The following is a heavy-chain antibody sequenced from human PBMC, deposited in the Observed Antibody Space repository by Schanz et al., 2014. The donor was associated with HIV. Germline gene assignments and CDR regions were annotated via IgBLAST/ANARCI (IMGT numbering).Heavy chain of an antibody. CDR3: ASQGACINGVCYTGNWFDP. D-gene: IGHD2-8*01. CDR1: GGSISSYY. V-gene: IGHV4-59*12. Sequence: QVQLQESGPGLVKPSETLSLTCTVSGGSISSYYWSWIRQPPGKGLEWIGYIYYSGSTYYNPSLKSRLTISVDTSKNQFSLKLSSVTAADTAVYYCASQGACINGVCYTGNWFDPWGQGTLVTVSS. J-gene: IGHJ5*02. CDR2: IYYSGST.